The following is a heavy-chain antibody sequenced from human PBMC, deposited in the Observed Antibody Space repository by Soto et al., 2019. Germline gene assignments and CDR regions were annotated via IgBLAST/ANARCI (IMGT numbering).Heavy chain of an antibody. D-gene: IGHD3-16*01. CDR2: ISSSSSAI. J-gene: IGHJ5*02. CDR3: ASEGGKYNWFDP. Sequence: EVQLVESGGGLVQPGGSLRLSCAASGFTFSSYSMNWVRQAPGKGLEWVSYISSSSSAIYYADSVKGRFTISRDNAKNSLCLQMNSLRAEDTAVYYCASEGGKYNWFDPWGQGTLVTVSS. V-gene: IGHV3-48*01. CDR1: GFTFSSYS.